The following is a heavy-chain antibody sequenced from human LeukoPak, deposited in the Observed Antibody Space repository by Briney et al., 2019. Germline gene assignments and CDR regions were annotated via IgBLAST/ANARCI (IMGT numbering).Heavy chain of an antibody. Sequence: ASVKVSCKASGYTFTSYGISWVRQAPGQGLEWMGWISAYNGNTNYAQKLQGRVTMTADTSTSTAYMELRSLRPDDTAVYYCARDRRSDGVNMDVWGKGTTVTVSS. V-gene: IGHV1-18*01. D-gene: IGHD1-26*01. CDR1: GYTFTSYG. CDR2: ISAYNGNT. CDR3: ARDRRSDGVNMDV. J-gene: IGHJ6*03.